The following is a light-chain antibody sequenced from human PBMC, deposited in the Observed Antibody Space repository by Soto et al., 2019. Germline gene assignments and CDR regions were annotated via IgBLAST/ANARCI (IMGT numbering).Light chain of an antibody. Sequence: SVLTQPPSASGSPGQSVTISCTGTSSDVGAYHYVSWYQQHPGKDPTLIIYEVSQRPSGVPDRFSGSKSGNTASLTVSGLQDDDESDYYRRPYARTIPYLFGTGTKVTVL. CDR3: RPYARTIPYL. CDR1: SSDVGAYHY. J-gene: IGLJ1*01. CDR2: EVS. V-gene: IGLV2-8*01.